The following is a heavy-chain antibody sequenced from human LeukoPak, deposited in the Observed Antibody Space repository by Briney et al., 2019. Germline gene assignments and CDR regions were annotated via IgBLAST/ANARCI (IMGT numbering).Heavy chain of an antibody. J-gene: IGHJ4*02. V-gene: IGHV3-23*01. Sequence: GGSLRLSCAASGFTFSSYAMRWVRQAPGKGLEWVSIICNIGSSTTYCGVSVRGRFTLSRHTSENTLYLQMSSLRAEDTALYYCAKDIMLYYDSSGYFDSWGPGTLGTVSS. CDR3: AKDIMLYYDSSGYFDS. CDR2: ICNIGSSTT. CDR1: GFTFSSYA. D-gene: IGHD3-22*01.